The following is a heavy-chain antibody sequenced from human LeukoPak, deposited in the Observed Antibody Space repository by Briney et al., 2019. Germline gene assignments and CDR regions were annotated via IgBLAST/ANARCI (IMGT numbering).Heavy chain of an antibody. CDR2: ISYDGSNK. V-gene: IGHV3-30*04. CDR1: GFTFSSYA. J-gene: IGHJ4*02. D-gene: IGHD3-16*02. CDR3: ARDGMITFGGVITPAPMAYFDY. Sequence: GGSLRLSCAASGFTFSSYAMHWVRQAPGKGLEWVAVISYDGSNKYYADSVKGRFTISRDNSKNTLYLQMNSLRAEDTAVYYCARDGMITFGGVITPAPMAYFDYWGQGTLVTVSS.